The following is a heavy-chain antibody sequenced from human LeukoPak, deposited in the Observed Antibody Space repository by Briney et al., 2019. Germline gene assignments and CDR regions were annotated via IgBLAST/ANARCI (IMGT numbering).Heavy chain of an antibody. V-gene: IGHV1-2*02. CDR3: ARDKEAAAAVNWFDP. CDR2: INPNSGGT. J-gene: IGHJ5*02. Sequence: GASVKVSCKASGYTFTGYYMHWVRQAPGQGLEWMGWINPNSGGTNYAQKFQGRVTMTRDTSISTAYMELSRLRSDDTAVYYCARDKEAAAAVNWFDPWGQGTLVTVSS. CDR1: GYTFTGYY. D-gene: IGHD6-13*01.